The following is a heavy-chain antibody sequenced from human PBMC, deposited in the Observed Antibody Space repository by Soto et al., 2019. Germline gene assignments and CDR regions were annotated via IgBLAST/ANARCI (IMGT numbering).Heavy chain of an antibody. CDR1: GFTFSSYG. CDR3: ARDAIIAVAGRVPLNY. D-gene: IGHD6-19*01. J-gene: IGHJ4*02. CDR2: IWYDGFNI. V-gene: IGHV3-33*01. Sequence: PGGSLRLSCAASGFTFSSYGMHWVRQAPGKGLEWVAVIWYDGFNIYYADSVKGRFTISRDNSKNTLYLQMNSLRAEDTAVYYCARDAIIAVAGRVPLNYWGQGTLVTVSS.